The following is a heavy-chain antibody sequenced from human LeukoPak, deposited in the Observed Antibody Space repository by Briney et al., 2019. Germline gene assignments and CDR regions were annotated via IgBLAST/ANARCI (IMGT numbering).Heavy chain of an antibody. CDR2: INHSGST. Sequence: KPSETLSLTCAVYGGSFSGYYWSWIRQPPGKGLEWIGEINHSGSTNYNPSLKSRVTISVDTSKNQFSLKLSSVTAADTAVYYCARRYCSGGSCYSSGWFDPWGQGTLVTVSS. J-gene: IGHJ5*02. CDR3: ARRYCSGGSCYSSGWFDP. CDR1: GGSFSGYY. D-gene: IGHD2-15*01. V-gene: IGHV4-34*01.